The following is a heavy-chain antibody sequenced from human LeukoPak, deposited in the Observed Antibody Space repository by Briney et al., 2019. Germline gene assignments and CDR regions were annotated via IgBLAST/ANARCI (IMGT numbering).Heavy chain of an antibody. CDR1: GFTFSSYN. Sequence: PGGSLRLSCAASGFTFSSYNMNWVRQAPGKGLEWVSSISRTSTYIYYADSVKGRFAISRDNAKNSLYLQMSSLRAEDTAVYYCARCLVVATNDYGSGSYDYWGQGTLVTVSS. J-gene: IGHJ4*02. V-gene: IGHV3-21*01. CDR3: ARCLVVATNDYGSGSYDY. CDR2: ISRTSTYI. D-gene: IGHD3-10*01.